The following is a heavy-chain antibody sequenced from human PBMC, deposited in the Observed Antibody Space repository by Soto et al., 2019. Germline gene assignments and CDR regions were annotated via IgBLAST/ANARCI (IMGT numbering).Heavy chain of an antibody. CDR3: AKYGVGLLVVVAAPLGN. V-gene: IGHV3-23*01. CDR2: ISGGGGST. Sequence: AGSLRLSCAASGFTFSSHAMSWVRQAPGKGLEWVSAISGGGGSTYYADSVKGRFTISRDNSKNTLYLQMNSLRAEDTAVYYCAKYGVGLLVVVAAPLGNWGQGTLVTVYS. J-gene: IGHJ4*02. CDR1: GFTFSSHA. D-gene: IGHD2-15*01.